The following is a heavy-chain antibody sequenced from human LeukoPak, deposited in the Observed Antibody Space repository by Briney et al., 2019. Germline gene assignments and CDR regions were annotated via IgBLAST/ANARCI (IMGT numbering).Heavy chain of an antibody. Sequence: PSQTLSLTCSVSGGSISSGPYFWSWIRQSLGQGLEWIGYIYHSGSTYYNPSLKSRVTISVDRSKNQFSLKLSSVTAADTAVYYCARDWGDIVVVPAATGLGAFDVWGQGTMVTVSS. J-gene: IGHJ3*01. V-gene: IGHV4-30-2*06. CDR2: IYHSGST. CDR3: ARDWGDIVVVPAATGLGAFDV. CDR1: GGSISSGPYF. D-gene: IGHD2-2*01.